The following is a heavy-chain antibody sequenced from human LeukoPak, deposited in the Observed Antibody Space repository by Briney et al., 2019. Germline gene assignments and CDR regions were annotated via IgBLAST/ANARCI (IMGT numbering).Heavy chain of an antibody. D-gene: IGHD1-26*01. CDR2: IKEDGSEE. CDR1: GFTFRSYW. V-gene: IGHV3-7*01. CDR3: ARVSGGKWELLGSCDY. Sequence: GGSLRLSCAASGFTFRSYWMTWVRQPPGKGLEWVANIKEDGSEEYYADSMKGRFTISRDNARNSLYLQMNSLRAEDTAVYYCARVSGGKWELLGSCDYWGQGTLVTVSS. J-gene: IGHJ4*02.